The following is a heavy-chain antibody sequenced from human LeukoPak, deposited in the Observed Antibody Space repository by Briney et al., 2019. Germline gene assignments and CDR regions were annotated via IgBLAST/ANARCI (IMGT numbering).Heavy chain of an antibody. J-gene: IGHJ6*03. CDR2: IRHDGSNR. CDR3: AKGRGSSVVGTSSMDV. CDR1: GFTFTSSG. Sequence: GGSLRLSCAASGFTFTSSGMHWVRQAPGKGLEWVTFIRHDGSNRYYADSVKGRFTISRDNSENTLYLQMDSLRAEDTAVYYCAKGRGSSVVGTSSMDVWGRGTTVTVSS. D-gene: IGHD2-15*01. V-gene: IGHV3-30*02.